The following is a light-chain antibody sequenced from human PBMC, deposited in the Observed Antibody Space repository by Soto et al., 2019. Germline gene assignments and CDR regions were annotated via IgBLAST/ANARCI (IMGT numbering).Light chain of an antibody. J-gene: IGKJ4*01. CDR1: QSISNN. Sequence: EIVMTQSPATLSVSPGERATLSCRASQSISNNLAWYHHKPGQAPRLLIYGASNRATGIPARFSGSGSGTESTLTISSLQSEDFALYYCQQYDVWPRTFGGGTNVEIK. CDR3: QQYDVWPRT. CDR2: GAS. V-gene: IGKV3-15*01.